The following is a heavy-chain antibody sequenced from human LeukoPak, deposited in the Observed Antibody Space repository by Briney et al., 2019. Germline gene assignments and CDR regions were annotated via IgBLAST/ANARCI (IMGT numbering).Heavy chain of an antibody. V-gene: IGHV4-4*07. Sequence: SETLSLTCTVSGGSISSYYWSWIRQPAGKGLEWIGRIYTSGSTNYNPSLKSRVTISVDTSKNQFSLKLSSVTAADTAVSYCARGYCTNAVCSLGPTQAWGQGTLVTVSS. CDR3: ARGYCTNAVCSLGPTQA. D-gene: IGHD2-8*01. CDR1: GGSISSYY. CDR2: IYTSGST. J-gene: IGHJ4*02.